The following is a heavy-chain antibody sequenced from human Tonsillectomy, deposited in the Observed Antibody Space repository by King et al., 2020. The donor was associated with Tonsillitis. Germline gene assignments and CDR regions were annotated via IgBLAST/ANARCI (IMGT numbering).Heavy chain of an antibody. J-gene: IGHJ4*02. CDR1: GGSISSTTYY. D-gene: IGHD4-17*01. Sequence: LQLQESGPGLVKPSETLSLTCTVSGGSISSTTYYWGWIRQPPGKGLEWIGSIYYSGSTYYNPSLKSRLTISVDTSKNQFSLKLSSVTAADTAVFYCASETVTTPRFGLWGQGTLVTVSS. CDR2: IYYSGST. V-gene: IGHV4-39*02. CDR3: ASETVTTPRFGL.